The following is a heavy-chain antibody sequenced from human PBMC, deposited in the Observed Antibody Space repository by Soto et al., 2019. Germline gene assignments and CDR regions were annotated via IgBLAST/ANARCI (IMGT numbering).Heavy chain of an antibody. CDR2: IIPIFGTA. CDR1: GGTFSSYA. J-gene: IGHJ4*02. CDR3: ASLGSSGYPYYFDY. V-gene: IGHV1-69*13. D-gene: IGHD3-22*01. Sequence: SVKVSCKASGGTFSSYAISWVRQAPGQGLEWMGGIIPIFGTANCAQKFQGRATITADESTSTAYMELSSLRSEDTAVYYCASLGSSGYPYYFDYWGQGTLVTVSS.